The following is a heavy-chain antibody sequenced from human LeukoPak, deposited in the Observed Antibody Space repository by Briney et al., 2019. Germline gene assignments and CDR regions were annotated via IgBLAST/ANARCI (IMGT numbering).Heavy chain of an antibody. V-gene: IGHV3-23*01. Sequence: PGGSLRLSCATSGFTFSNCGMSRVRQAPGKGLQWLSVIGGDGTTYYADSVKGRFTVSRDNSENTLYLQMNSLRAEDTAVYYCAKGPYGLGIYYGMDVWSQGTTVTV. CDR3: AKGPYGLGIYYGMDV. D-gene: IGHD3-10*01. CDR2: IGGDGTT. CDR1: GFTFSNCG. J-gene: IGHJ6*02.